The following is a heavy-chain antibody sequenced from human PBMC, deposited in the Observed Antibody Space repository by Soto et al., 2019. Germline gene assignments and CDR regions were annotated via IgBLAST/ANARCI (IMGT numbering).Heavy chain of an antibody. Sequence: ASVKVSCKASGYTFTSYAMHWVRQAPGQRLEWMGWINAGNGNTKYSQKFQGRVTITRDTSASTAYMELSSLRSEDTAVYYYGSGTYWNDYFDYWGQGTLVTVSS. CDR1: GYTFTSYA. CDR2: INAGNGNT. V-gene: IGHV1-3*01. D-gene: IGHD3-10*01. J-gene: IGHJ4*02. CDR3: GSGTYWNDYFDY.